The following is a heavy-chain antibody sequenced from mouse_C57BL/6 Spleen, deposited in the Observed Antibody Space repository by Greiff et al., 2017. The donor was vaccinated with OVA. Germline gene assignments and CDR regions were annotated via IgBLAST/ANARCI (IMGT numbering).Heavy chain of an antibody. CDR1: GFTFSDYY. J-gene: IGHJ4*01. CDR3: ERQGTTVVAEAMDD. D-gene: IGHD1-1*01. Sequence: EVQLQESGGGLVQPGGSLTLSCAASGFTFSDYYMYWVRQTPEKRLAWVAYISNGGGSTYSPDTVKGRLTISRDNAKNTLYLQMSRLKSEDTAMYDWERQGTTVVAEAMDDWGQGTAVTVAS. CDR2: ISNGGGST. V-gene: IGHV5-12*01.